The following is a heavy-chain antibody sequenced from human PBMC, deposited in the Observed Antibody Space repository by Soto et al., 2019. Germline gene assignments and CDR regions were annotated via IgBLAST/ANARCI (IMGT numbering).Heavy chain of an antibody. Sequence: SETLSLTCTVSGGSISSYYWSWIRQPPGKGLEWIGYIYYSGSTNYNPSLKSRVTISVDTSKNQFSLKLSSVTAADTAVYYCARDDGPSGGYSGYDDAFDIWGQGTMVTVSS. J-gene: IGHJ3*02. CDR1: GGSISSYY. CDR2: IYYSGST. CDR3: ARDDGPSGGYSGYDDAFDI. D-gene: IGHD5-12*01. V-gene: IGHV4-59*01.